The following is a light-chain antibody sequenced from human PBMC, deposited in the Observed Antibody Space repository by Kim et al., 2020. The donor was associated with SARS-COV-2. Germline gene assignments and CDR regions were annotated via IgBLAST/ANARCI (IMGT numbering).Light chain of an antibody. Sequence: GSPGQTASITCAGDKLGDKYACWYQQKPGQSPVLVIYQDSKRPSGIPERFSGSNSGNTATLTISGTQAMDEADYYCQAWDSSTVVFGGGTQLTVL. CDR2: QDS. J-gene: IGLJ2*01. V-gene: IGLV3-1*01. CDR1: KLGDKY. CDR3: QAWDSSTVV.